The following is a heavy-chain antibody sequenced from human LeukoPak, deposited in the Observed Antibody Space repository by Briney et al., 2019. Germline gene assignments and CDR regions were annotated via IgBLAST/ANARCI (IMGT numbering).Heavy chain of an antibody. CDR3: ARHSGFDY. D-gene: IGHD1-14*01. Sequence: GGSLRLSCAASGFTFSSYEMHWVRQAPGKGLEWVSYISSSGTNMQYADSVKGRFTISRDNAKNSLYLEMNSLRAEDTAVYYCARHSGFDYWGQGTLVTVSS. J-gene: IGHJ4*02. CDR1: GFTFSSYE. V-gene: IGHV3-48*03. CDR2: ISSSGTNM.